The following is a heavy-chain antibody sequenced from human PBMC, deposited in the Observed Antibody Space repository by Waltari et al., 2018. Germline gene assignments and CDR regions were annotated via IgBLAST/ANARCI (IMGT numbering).Heavy chain of an antibody. J-gene: IGHJ4*02. V-gene: IGHV4-4*02. D-gene: IGHD2-15*01. CDR1: GDSMISNYC. Sequence: QLQLQESGPGLVQPSGPLSLTCVVPGDSMISNYCWIWVRQSPGKGLEWIGQVDRFGRTNYNPSFASRVIMSLDTSINHFSLNMNSATAADTAVYYCARDRGRGLYLDSWGRGTLVSVSP. CDR3: ARDRGRGLYLDS. CDR2: VDRFGRT.